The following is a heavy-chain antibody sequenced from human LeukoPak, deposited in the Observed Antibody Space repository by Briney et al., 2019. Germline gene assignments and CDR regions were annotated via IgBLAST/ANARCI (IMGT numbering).Heavy chain of an antibody. CDR1: GFTFSSYA. CDR3: AKRRGSGWYGIDY. CDR2: ISGIGGST. J-gene: IGHJ4*02. Sequence: GGSLRLSCAASGFTFSSYAMSWVRQAPGKGLEWVSAISGIGGSTYYADSVKGRFTISRDNSKNTLYLQMNSLRAEDTAVYYCAKRRGSGWYGIDYWGQGTLVTVSS. V-gene: IGHV3-23*01. D-gene: IGHD6-19*01.